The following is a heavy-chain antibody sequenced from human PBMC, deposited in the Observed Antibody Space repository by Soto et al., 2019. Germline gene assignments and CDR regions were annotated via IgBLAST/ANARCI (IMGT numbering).Heavy chain of an antibody. CDR2: ITASGRNS. CDR3: AKLPAYYDFWSGSDFDY. Sequence: EVQLLESGGGLIQPGGSLRLSCEASGFTFNSYAMSWVRQAPGKGLEWVSSITASGRNSYYADSVKGRFTISRDQSKNTLFLQMSSLRAEDTALYYSAKLPAYYDFWSGSDFDYWGQGALVTVSS. D-gene: IGHD3-3*01. CDR1: GFTFNSYA. J-gene: IGHJ4*02. V-gene: IGHV3-23*01.